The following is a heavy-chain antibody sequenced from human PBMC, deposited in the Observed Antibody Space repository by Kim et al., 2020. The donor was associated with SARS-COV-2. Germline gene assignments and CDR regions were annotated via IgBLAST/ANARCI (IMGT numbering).Heavy chain of an antibody. Sequence: KFQGRVTITADESPSTAYMELSSLRSEDTAVYYCARAPNGYDSSGYPFDYWGQGTLVTVSS. CDR3: ARAPNGYDSSGYPFDY. D-gene: IGHD3-22*01. J-gene: IGHJ4*02. V-gene: IGHV1-69*01.